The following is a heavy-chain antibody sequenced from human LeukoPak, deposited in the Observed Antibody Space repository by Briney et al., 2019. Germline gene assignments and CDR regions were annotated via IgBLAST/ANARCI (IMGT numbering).Heavy chain of an antibody. V-gene: IGHV1-8*01. J-gene: IGHJ4*02. CDR2: MNPNSGNT. Sequence: ASVKVSCKASGYTFTSYDINWVRQATGQGLEWMGWMNPNSGNTGYAQKFQGRVTMTRNTSISTAYMELSSLRSEDTAVSYCARTLRKQWLANYFDYWGQGTLVTVSS. CDR1: GYTFTSYD. D-gene: IGHD6-19*01. CDR3: ARTLRKQWLANYFDY.